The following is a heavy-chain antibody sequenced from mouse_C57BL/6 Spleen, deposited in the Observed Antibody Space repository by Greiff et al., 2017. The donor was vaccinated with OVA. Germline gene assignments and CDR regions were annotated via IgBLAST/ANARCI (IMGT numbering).Heavy chain of an antibody. D-gene: IGHD1-1*01. J-gene: IGHJ4*01. CDR1: GYTFTSYW. CDR2: IHPNSGST. CDR3: ANYYGSRGYAMDY. V-gene: IGHV1-64*01. Sequence: VQLQQPGAELVKPGASVKLSCKASGYTFTSYWMHWVKQRPGQGLEWIGMIHPNSGSTNYNEKFKSKATLTVDKSSSTAYMQLSSLTSEDSAVYYCANYYGSRGYAMDYWGQGTSVTVSS.